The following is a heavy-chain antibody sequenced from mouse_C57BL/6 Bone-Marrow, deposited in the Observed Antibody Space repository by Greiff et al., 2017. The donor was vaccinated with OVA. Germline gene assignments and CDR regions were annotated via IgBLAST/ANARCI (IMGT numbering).Heavy chain of an antibody. J-gene: IGHJ2*01. CDR3: ASLSSAPNWDGDY. Sequence: DVHLVESGGGLVKPGGSLKLSCAASGFTFSDYGMHWVRQAPEKGLEWVAYISSGSSTIYYADTVKGRFTISRDNAKNTLFLQMTSLRSEDTAMYYCASLSSAPNWDGDYWGQGTTLTVSS. D-gene: IGHD4-1*01. CDR2: ISSGSSTI. CDR1: GFTFSDYG. V-gene: IGHV5-17*01.